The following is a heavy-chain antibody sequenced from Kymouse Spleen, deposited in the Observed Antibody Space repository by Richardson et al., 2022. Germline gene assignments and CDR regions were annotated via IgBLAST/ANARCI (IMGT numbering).Heavy chain of an antibody. CDR1: GYTFTSYG. V-gene: IGHV1-18*01. J-gene: IGHJ6*02. CDR2: ISAYNGNT. D-gene: IGHD2-2*02. CDR3: ARDIVVVPAAMNYYYYGMDV. Sequence: QVQLVQSGAEVKKPGASVKVSCKASGYTFTSYGISWVRQAPGQGLEWMGWISAYNGNTNYAQKLQGRVTMTTDTSTSTAYMELRSLRSDDTAVYYCARDIVVVPAAMNYYYYGMDVWGQGTTVTVSS.